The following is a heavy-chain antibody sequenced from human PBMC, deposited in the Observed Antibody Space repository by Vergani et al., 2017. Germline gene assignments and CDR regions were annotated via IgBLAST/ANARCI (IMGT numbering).Heavy chain of an antibody. Sequence: QVQPVQSGAEVKKPGASVKVSCKTSGYSFSDYYMHWVRQAPGQGLEWMGWINPKSGDTRYSQKFQGRVTMTRDTSMNSVYMELTRLRFDDTALYYCARGGVLSSGYLDYWGQGTLVTVSS. CDR3: ARGGVLSSGYLDY. J-gene: IGHJ4*02. V-gene: IGHV1-2*02. CDR1: GYSFSDYY. D-gene: IGHD3-22*01. CDR2: INPKSGDT.